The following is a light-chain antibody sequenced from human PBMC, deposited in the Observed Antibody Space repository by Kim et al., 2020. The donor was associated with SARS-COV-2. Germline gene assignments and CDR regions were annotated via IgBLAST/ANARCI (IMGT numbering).Light chain of an antibody. J-gene: IGLJ1*01. CDR2: GIN. V-gene: IGLV3-19*01. CDR3: NSRDDV. CDR1: SLRSYY. Sequence: SSELTQDPAVSVALGQTVRITCQGDSLRSYYANWYQQKPGQAPVVVIYGINKRPSGIPDRFSGSISGSTASLTITATQAEDEADYYCNSRDDVFGTGTKVTVL.